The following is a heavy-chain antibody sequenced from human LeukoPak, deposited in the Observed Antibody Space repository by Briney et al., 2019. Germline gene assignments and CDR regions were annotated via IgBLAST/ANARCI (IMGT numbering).Heavy chain of an antibody. CDR1: GGSISSGGYY. J-gene: IGHJ4*02. CDR3: ARASGGDAVVPAASHLTGTFFVGFDY. D-gene: IGHD2-2*01. Sequence: SETLSLTCTVSGGSISSGGYYWSWIRQHPGKGLEWIGYIYYSGSTYYNPSLKSRVTISVDTSKNQFSLKLSSVTAADTAVYYCARASGGDAVVPAASHLTGTFFVGFDYWGQGTLVTVSS. CDR2: IYYSGST. V-gene: IGHV4-31*03.